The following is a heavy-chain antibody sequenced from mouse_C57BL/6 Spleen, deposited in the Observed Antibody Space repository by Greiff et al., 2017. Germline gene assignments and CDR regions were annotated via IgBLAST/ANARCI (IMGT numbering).Heavy chain of an antibody. V-gene: IGHV1-53*01. J-gene: IGHJ2*01. Sequence: QVQLQQPGTELVKPWASVTLSCKASGYTFTSYWMHWVKQRPGQGLEWIGNINPSNGGTNYNEKFKSKATLTVDKSSSTAYMQLSSLTSEDTAVYYCARSRSYYYGPYFDYWGQGTTLTVSS. CDR3: ARSRSYYYGPYFDY. CDR2: INPSNGGT. CDR1: GYTFTSYW. D-gene: IGHD1-1*01.